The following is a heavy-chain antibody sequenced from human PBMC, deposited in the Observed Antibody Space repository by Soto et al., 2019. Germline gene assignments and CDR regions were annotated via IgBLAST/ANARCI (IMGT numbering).Heavy chain of an antibody. Sequence: GGSLRLSFAASGFTFSSHAMNWVRQAPRKGLEWVSDINGGGGITNYADSAKGRFTVSRDNSKNTLYLQLESLRAEDTAIYYCVKRSRDGHNSPLDYWGQGTLVTVSS. V-gene: IGHV3-23*01. CDR1: GFTFSSHA. CDR3: VKRSRDGHNSPLDY. CDR2: INGGGGIT. J-gene: IGHJ4*02. D-gene: IGHD1-1*01.